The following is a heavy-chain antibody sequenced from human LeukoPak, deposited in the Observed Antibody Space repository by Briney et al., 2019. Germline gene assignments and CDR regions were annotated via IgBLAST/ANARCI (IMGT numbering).Heavy chain of an antibody. D-gene: IGHD2-8*01. V-gene: IGHV3-7*01. J-gene: IGHJ4*02. Sequence: GGSLRLSCAASGFTFSSYWMSWVRQAPGKWLEWVANIKQDGSEKYYVDSVKGRFTISRDNAKNSLYLQMNSLRAEDTAVYYCARDLMEYCTNGVCYELDYFDYWGQGTLVTVSS. CDR3: ARDLMEYCTNGVCYELDYFDY. CDR1: GFTFSSYW. CDR2: IKQDGSEK.